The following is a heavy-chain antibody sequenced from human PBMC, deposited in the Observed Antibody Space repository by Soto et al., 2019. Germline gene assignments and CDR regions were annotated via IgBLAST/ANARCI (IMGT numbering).Heavy chain of an antibody. Sequence: ASVKVSCKASGYTFTSYAMHWVRQAPGQRLEWMGWINAGNGNTKYSQKFQGRVTITRDTSASTAYMELSSLRSGDTAVYYCARVVAIVGAVHYWGQGTLVTVSS. V-gene: IGHV1-3*01. CDR3: ARVVAIVGAVHY. CDR2: INAGNGNT. CDR1: GYTFTSYA. D-gene: IGHD1-26*01. J-gene: IGHJ4*02.